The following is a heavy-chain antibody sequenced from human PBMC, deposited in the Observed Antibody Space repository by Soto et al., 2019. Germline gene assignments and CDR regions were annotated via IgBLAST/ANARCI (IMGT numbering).Heavy chain of an antibody. CDR2: ISGGGSGA. Sequence: EVQLLESGGGLVQPGGSLRLSCTASGFTFSDHAMTWVRQAPGKGLEWLSGISGGGSGAYYADSVKGRFTVSRANSNNTLFLQMDSLRVEDTAVYHCAIDLWWYTHWGQGTLVTVSS. V-gene: IGHV3-23*01. D-gene: IGHD2-15*01. CDR3: AIDLWWYTH. CDR1: GFTFSDHA. J-gene: IGHJ4*02.